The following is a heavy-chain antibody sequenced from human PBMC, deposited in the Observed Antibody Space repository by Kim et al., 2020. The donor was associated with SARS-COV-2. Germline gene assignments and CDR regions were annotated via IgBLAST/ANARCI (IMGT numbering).Heavy chain of an antibody. CDR2: ITYDGTCR. D-gene: IGHD2-21*01. CDR3: ARDQNVSVIDG. Sequence: GGSLRLSCAASGFTFSDYAMNWVRQAPGKGLEWMAIITYDGTCRRYADSVKGRFTISRDNSQGRLYLQINSLRPEDTALYYCARDQNVSVIDGWGQPSTATAS. V-gene: IGHV3-30*03. J-gene: IGHJ6*02. CDR1: GFTFSDYA.